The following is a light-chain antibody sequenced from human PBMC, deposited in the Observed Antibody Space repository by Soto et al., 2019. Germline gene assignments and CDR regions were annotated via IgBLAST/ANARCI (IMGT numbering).Light chain of an antibody. J-gene: IGLJ1*01. V-gene: IGLV2-8*01. CDR1: YSDIGAYNY. CDR3: SSFEGTNSFV. CDR2: EVS. Sequence: QSALTQPPSASGSPGQAVTLPCTGTYSDIGAYNYVSWYQQRPVEAPKLIMYEVSKRPSGVPDRSFASKSGNTSSLTVSGLQADDEAKYYCSSFEGTNSFVFGTGTKLPVL.